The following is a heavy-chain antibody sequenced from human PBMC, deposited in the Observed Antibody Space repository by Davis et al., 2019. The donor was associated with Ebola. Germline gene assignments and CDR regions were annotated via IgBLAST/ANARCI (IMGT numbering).Heavy chain of an antibody. CDR2: IIPIFGTA. V-gene: IGHV1-69*13. CDR1: GGTFSSYA. D-gene: IGHD3-3*01. Sequence: AASVKVSCKASGGTFSSYAISWVRQAPGQGLEWMGGIIPIFGTANYAQKFQGRVTITADESTSTAYMELSSLRSEDTAVYYCARDGTGYDFWSGYRYYYYGMDVWGQGTTVTVSS. J-gene: IGHJ6*02. CDR3: ARDGTGYDFWSGYRYYYYGMDV.